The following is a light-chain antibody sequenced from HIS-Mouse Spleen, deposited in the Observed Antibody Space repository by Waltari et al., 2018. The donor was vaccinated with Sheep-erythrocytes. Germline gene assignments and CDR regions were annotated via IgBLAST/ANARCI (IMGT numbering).Light chain of an antibody. J-gene: IGLJ3*02. V-gene: IGLV3-10*01. CDR2: EDS. Sequence: SYELTQPPSVSVSPGQTARITCSGDALPKKYAYWYQQKSGQAPVLVIYEDSKRHSGIPERFSGSSSGTMATLTISGAQVEDDADYYCYSTDSSGNHWLFGGGTKLTVL. CDR3: YSTDSSGNHWL. CDR1: ALPKKY.